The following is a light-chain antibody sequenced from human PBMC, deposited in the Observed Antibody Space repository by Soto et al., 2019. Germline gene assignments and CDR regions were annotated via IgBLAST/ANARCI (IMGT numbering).Light chain of an antibody. Sequence: DIQMTQSPSTLSAAIGDRVTITCRASQSISPWLAWYQQKPGKAPKVLIYKTSSLQGGVPSRFSGSGSGTEFTLTISSLQPEDFATYYCQQYLSFPLSFGGGTKVEIK. V-gene: IGKV1-5*03. CDR2: KTS. CDR3: QQYLSFPLS. J-gene: IGKJ4*01. CDR1: QSISPW.